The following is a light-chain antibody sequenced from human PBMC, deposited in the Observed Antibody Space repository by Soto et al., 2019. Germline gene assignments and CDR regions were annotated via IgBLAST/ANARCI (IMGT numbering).Light chain of an antibody. CDR3: ASYRSANTLVV. CDR2: EVT. CDR1: SRDIGNYNY. V-gene: IGLV2-14*01. J-gene: IGLJ1*01. Sequence: QAVLAQPGSVSGYPGQSTTISCTGTSRDIGNYNYVSWYQHHPGKAPKLMIYEVTSRPSGVSDRFSGSKSGMTASLTISGLQPEDEADYFCASYRSANTLVVFGTGTKVTVL.